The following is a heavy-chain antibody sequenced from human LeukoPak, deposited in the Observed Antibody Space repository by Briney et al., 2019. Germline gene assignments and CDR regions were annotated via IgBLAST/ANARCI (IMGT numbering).Heavy chain of an antibody. J-gene: IGHJ4*02. CDR3: ARGNRLDY. CDR1: GFTLSTYS. Sequence: GGSLRLSCAASGFTLSTYSMNWVRQAPGKGLEWVSYISSYITYAYSADSVKGRFTVSRDSAKNSLYLQMNSLRAEDTAVYYCARGNRLDYWGQGTLVTVSS. V-gene: IGHV3-21*01. D-gene: IGHD1-14*01. CDR2: ISSYITYA.